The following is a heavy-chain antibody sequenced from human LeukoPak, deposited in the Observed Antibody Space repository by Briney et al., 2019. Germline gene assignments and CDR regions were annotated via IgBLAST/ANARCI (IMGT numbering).Heavy chain of an antibody. D-gene: IGHD2-2*01. Sequence: PSETLSLTCTASGGSISSYYWSWIRQPAGKGLEWIGRMYPSGSTNYNPSLKSRVTMSVDTSKNQFSLKLNSVTAADTAVYYCARDRCTSCSFGYWGQGTLVTVSS. J-gene: IGHJ4*02. V-gene: IGHV4-4*07. CDR3: ARDRCTSCSFGY. CDR1: GGSISSYY. CDR2: MYPSGST.